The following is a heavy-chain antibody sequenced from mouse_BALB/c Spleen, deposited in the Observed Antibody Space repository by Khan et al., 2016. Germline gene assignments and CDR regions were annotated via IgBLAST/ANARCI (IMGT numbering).Heavy chain of an antibody. CDR1: GFSITGFA. V-gene: IGHV2-6-7*01. D-gene: IGHD2-4*01. J-gene: IGHJ3*01. CDR3: ASYYDYDGGFAY. CDR2: IWGDGST. Sequence: VQLKESGPGLVAPSQSLSITSTVSGFSITGFAVNWVRQPPGKGLEWLGVIWGDGSTDYDSALKSRLSISKDDSKSQVVLKMNSLQTEDTASYYCASYYDYDGGFAYWGQGTLVTVSA.